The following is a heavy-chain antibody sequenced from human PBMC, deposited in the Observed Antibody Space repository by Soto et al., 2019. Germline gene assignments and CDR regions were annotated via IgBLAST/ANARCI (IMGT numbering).Heavy chain of an antibody. CDR2: IYYSGST. CDR1: GGSIRSGDSY. D-gene: IGHD3-22*01. CDR3: ARTHYSDRSGTDY. Sequence: LSLTCTVSGGSIRSGDSYWSWIRQPPGKGLEWIGYIYYSGSTYYNPSLKSRVTISLDTSKNQFSLNLSSVTAADTAVYYCARTHYSDRSGTDYWGQGTLVTVSS. J-gene: IGHJ4*02. V-gene: IGHV4-30-4*01.